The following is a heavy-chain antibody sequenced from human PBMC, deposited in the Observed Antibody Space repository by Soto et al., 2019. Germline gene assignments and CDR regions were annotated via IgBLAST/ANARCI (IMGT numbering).Heavy chain of an antibody. D-gene: IGHD3-22*01. Sequence: PSETLSLTCTVAGGSIRSGDYYWSWIRQPPGKGLEWIGYIYYSGSTYYNPSLKSRVTISVDTSKNQFSLKLSSVTAADTAVYYCARGWLYYYDSSGSPHFDYWGQGTLVTVSS. V-gene: IGHV4-30-4*01. J-gene: IGHJ4*02. CDR2: IYYSGST. CDR3: ARGWLYYYDSSGSPHFDY. CDR1: GGSIRSGDYY.